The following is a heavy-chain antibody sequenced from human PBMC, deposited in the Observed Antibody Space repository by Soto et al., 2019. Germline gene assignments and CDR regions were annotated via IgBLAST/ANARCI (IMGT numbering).Heavy chain of an antibody. D-gene: IGHD3-3*01. V-gene: IGHV4-39*02. J-gene: IGHJ6*03. CDR2: FYYTGST. CDR3: SRRLDCGKGYFTAPMDG. CDR1: GDSMTRGSYY. Sequence: QLQLQESGPGLVKPSETLSLTCVVSGDSMTRGSYYWAWIRQPPGKGLEWIGSFYYTGSTNYNPSLKRRVTVSSDTSNNHFSRRLPSVTAADTAVYYCSRRLDCGKGYFTAPMDGWGKGTTGAVSS.